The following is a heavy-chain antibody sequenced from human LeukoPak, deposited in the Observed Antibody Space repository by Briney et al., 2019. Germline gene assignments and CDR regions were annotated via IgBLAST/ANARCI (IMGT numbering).Heavy chain of an antibody. J-gene: IGHJ4*02. CDR3: ARARVGATYFFDY. D-gene: IGHD1-26*01. Sequence: SETLSLTCAVSGYSISSGYYWGWLRQPPGKGLKWIGSIYHSGNTYYNPSLKSRVTISVDTSKTQFSLKLSSVTAADTAVYYCARARVGATYFFDYWGQGTLVTVSS. CDR2: IYHSGNT. CDR1: GYSISSGYY. V-gene: IGHV4-38-2*01.